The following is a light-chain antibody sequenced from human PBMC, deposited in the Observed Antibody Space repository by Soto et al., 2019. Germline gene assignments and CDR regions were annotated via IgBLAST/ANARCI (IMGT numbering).Light chain of an antibody. CDR1: QSVSSNY. CDR2: GAS. V-gene: IGKV3-20*01. J-gene: IGKJ1*01. CDR3: QQYGSSYPWT. Sequence: EIVMTQSPATLSVSPVERATLSCRASQSVSSNYLAWYQQKPGQAPRLLIYGASSRATGIPDRFSGSGSGTDFTLTIRRLEPEDFAVYDGQQYGSSYPWTCGQGTKV.